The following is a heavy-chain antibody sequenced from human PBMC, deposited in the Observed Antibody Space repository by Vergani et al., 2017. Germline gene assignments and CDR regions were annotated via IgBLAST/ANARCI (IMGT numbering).Heavy chain of an antibody. CDR1: GLTLSSYG. J-gene: IGHJ1*01. D-gene: IGHD3-22*01. CDR2: TRPHEDGA. CDR3: AKPGEWLLPDAEYFQH. V-gene: IGHV3-30*02. Sequence: QVQLVESGGGVVQPGGSMRLSCSASGLTLSSYGVHWVRQAPGRGLESVTFTRPHEDGAFYSASVRGRFTVSRDNSKNTLYLQMNSLRAEDTAVYYCAKPGEWLLPDAEYFQHWGQGTLVTVSS.